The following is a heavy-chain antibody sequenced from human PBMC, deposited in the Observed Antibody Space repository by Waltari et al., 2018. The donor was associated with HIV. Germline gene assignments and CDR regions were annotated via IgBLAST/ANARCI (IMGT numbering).Heavy chain of an antibody. J-gene: IGHJ4*02. Sequence: DVPLVESGGGLVKPGGSLRLACAGSGFSFSSYSMNWVRQAPGKGREWVSSISRDSRYIYYADSVKGRFTISRDNARNSLFLQMNSLRADDTAVYYCVRGGEGTYGDYWGQGTLVTVSS. V-gene: IGHV3-21*01. CDR1: GFSFSSYS. D-gene: IGHD3-16*01. CDR3: VRGGEGTYGDY. CDR2: ISRDSRYI.